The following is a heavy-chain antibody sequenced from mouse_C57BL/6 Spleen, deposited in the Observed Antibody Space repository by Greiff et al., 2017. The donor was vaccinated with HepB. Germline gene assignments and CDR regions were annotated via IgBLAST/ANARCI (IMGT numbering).Heavy chain of an antibody. V-gene: IGHV1-53*01. Sequence: VQLQQSGTELVKPGASVKLSCKASGYTFTSYWMHWVKQRPGQGLEWIGNINPSNGGTNYNEKFKSKATLTVDKSSSTAYMQLSSLTSEDSAVYYCARSAITTVVFDYWGQGTTLTVSS. CDR2: INPSNGGT. CDR3: ARSAITTVVFDY. D-gene: IGHD1-1*01. CDR1: GYTFTSYW. J-gene: IGHJ2*01.